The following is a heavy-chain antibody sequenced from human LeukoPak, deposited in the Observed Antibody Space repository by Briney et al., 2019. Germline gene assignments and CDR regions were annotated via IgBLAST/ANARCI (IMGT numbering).Heavy chain of an antibody. D-gene: IGHD6-13*01. J-gene: IGHJ4*02. Sequence: GGSLRLSCAASGFTFSSYAMSWVRQAPGKGLEWVSAISGSGGGTYYTDSVKGRFTISRDNSKNTLYLQMNSLTAEDTAVYYCAKGGAAAGRGYYFDYWGQGTLVTVSS. CDR3: AKGGAAAGRGYYFDY. CDR1: GFTFSSYA. CDR2: ISGSGGGT. V-gene: IGHV3-23*01.